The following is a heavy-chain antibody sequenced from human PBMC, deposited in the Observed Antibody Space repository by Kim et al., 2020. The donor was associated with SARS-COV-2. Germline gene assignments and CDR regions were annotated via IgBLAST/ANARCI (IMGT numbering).Heavy chain of an antibody. Sequence: TYAKKIQERGTITRDRSMSKAYMELSSLRSEDTAMYYCARSAGDDDAFDIWGQGTMVTVSS. V-gene: IGHV1-45*02. D-gene: IGHD2-21*02. J-gene: IGHJ3*02. CDR3: ARSAGDDDAFDI.